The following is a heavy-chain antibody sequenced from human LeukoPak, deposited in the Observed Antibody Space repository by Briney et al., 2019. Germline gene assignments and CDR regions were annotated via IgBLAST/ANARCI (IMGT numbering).Heavy chain of an antibody. J-gene: IGHJ3*02. CDR2: INHSGST. CDR3: ARPSRSVSTAGAFDI. V-gene: IGHV4-34*01. D-gene: IGHD5/OR15-5a*01. CDR1: GGSFSGYY. Sequence: SETLSLTCAVYGGSFSGYYWSWIRQPPGKGLEWIGEINHSGSTYYNPSLKSRVTISVDTSKNQFSLKLSSVTAADTAVYYCARPSRSVSTAGAFDIWGQGTMVTVSS.